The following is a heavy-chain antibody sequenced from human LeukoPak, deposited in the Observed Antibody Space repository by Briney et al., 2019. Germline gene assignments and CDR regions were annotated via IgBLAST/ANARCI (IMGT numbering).Heavy chain of an antibody. D-gene: IGHD2-21*02. CDR3: ARDHAVTDDY. Sequence: SGGSLRLSCAASGFTFSSYSMNWVRQAPGKGLEWVSSISSSSSYIYYADSVKGRFTISRDNAKNSLYLQMNSLRAEDTAVYYCARDHAVTDDYWGQGTLVTVSS. CDR2: ISSSSSYI. J-gene: IGHJ4*02. CDR1: GFTFSSYS. V-gene: IGHV3-21*01.